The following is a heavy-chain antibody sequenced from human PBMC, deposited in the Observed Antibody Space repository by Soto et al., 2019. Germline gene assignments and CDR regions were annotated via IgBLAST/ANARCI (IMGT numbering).Heavy chain of an antibody. CDR1: GGSISSYY. V-gene: IGHV4-59*01. Sequence: PSETLSLTCTVSGGSISSYYWSWIRQPPGKGLEWIGYIYYSGSTNYNPSLKSRVTISVDTSKNQFSLKLSSVTAADTAVYYCARGGRYFDWDPYYYMDVWGKGTTVT. CDR3: ARGGRYFDWDPYYYMDV. CDR2: IYYSGST. J-gene: IGHJ6*03. D-gene: IGHD3-9*01.